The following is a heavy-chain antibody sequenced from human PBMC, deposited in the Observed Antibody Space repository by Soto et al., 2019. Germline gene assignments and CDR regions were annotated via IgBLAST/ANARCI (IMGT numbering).Heavy chain of an antibody. CDR1: GGTFSSYA. V-gene: IGHV1-69*06. CDR3: ARRSSIAARLKNGMDV. Sequence: GASVKVSCKASGGTFSSYAISWVRQAPGQGLEWMGGIIPIFGTANYAQKFQGRVTITADKSTSTAYMGLSSLRSEDTAVYYCARRSSIAARLKNGMDVWGQGTTVTVSS. D-gene: IGHD6-6*01. CDR2: IIPIFGTA. J-gene: IGHJ6*02.